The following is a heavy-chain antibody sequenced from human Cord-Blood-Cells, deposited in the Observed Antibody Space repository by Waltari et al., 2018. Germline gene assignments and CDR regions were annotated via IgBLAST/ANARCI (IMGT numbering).Heavy chain of an antibody. D-gene: IGHD3-16*01. Sequence: EVQLVESGGGLVQPGGSLRLSCAASGVPFSSASMNWVRQAPGKGLEWVSYISSSSSTIYYADSVKGRFTISRDNAKNSLYLQMNSLRAEDTAVYYCARDRGRAGFDYWGQGTLVTVSS. J-gene: IGHJ4*02. CDR2: ISSSSSTI. V-gene: IGHV3-48*01. CDR3: ARDRGRAGFDY. CDR1: GVPFSSAS.